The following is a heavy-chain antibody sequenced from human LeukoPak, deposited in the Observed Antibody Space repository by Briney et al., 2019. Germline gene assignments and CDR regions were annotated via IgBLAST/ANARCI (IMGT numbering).Heavy chain of an antibody. Sequence: SETLSLTCAVYGGSFSGYYWSWIRQPPGKGLEWIGEINHGGSTNYNPSLKSRVTISVDTSKNQFSLKLSSVTAADTAVYYCARGHIDIVVVPALRLDPWGQGTLVTVSS. D-gene: IGHD2-2*01. J-gene: IGHJ5*02. V-gene: IGHV4-34*01. CDR1: GGSFSGYY. CDR2: INHGGST. CDR3: ARGHIDIVVVPALRLDP.